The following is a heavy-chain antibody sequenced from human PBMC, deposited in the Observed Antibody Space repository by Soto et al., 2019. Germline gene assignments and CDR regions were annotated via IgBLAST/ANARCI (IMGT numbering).Heavy chain of an antibody. CDR1: GGSISSGGYS. Sequence: QLQLQESGSGLVKPSQTLSLTCAVSGGSISSGGYSWSWIRQPPGKGLEWIGYIYHSGSIYYNPSQKSLVTISLDRSKNQFSLKLFSVTASHTAVYHSARVFDYWGQGTLVTVSS. CDR2: IYHSGSI. J-gene: IGHJ4*02. V-gene: IGHV4-30-2*01. CDR3: ARVFDY.